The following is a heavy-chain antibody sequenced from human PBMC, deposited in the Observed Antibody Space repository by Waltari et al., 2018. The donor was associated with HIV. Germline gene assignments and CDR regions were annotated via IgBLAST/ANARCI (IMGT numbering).Heavy chain of an antibody. D-gene: IGHD1-26*01. Sequence: EVQLVESGGGLVQPGGSLRLSCAASGFTFSSYWMHWVRHAPGKGLGWGSRINTEGSDKRYGDSVKGRFTISRDNAKNTLYLQMNSLRDEDTAMYYCARDRYTGSSDFDYWGQGTLVSVSS. CDR3: ARDRYTGSSDFDY. CDR1: GFTFSSYW. CDR2: INTEGSDK. V-gene: IGHV3-74*01. J-gene: IGHJ4*02.